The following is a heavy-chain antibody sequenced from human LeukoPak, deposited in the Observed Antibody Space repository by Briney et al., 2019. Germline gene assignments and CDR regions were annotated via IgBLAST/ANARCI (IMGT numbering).Heavy chain of an antibody. CDR3: AFGVENNWFDP. Sequence: SQTLSLTCTVSGGSISSGGYYWSWIRQHPGKGLEWIGYIYYSGSTYYNPSLKSRVTISVDTSKNQFSLKLSTVTAADTAVYYCAFGVENNWFDPWGQGTLVTVSS. J-gene: IGHJ5*02. CDR1: GGSISSGGYY. V-gene: IGHV4-31*03. CDR2: IYYSGST. D-gene: IGHD3-3*01.